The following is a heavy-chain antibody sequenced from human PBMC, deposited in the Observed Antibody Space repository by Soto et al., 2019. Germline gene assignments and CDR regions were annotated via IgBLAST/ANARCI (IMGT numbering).Heavy chain of an antibody. CDR3: AWESGEKWSDEAY. CDR2: ISATGNN. Sequence: QVQLQDSGPGRVKPSETLSLTCSVSGGSITDYSWNWIRQSAGKGLEWIGRISATGNNQVNPSLQSRVTMSLDTSKNQFSLKLTSVTAADTAVYYCAWESGEKWSDEAYWGQGTLVTVSS. J-gene: IGHJ4*02. V-gene: IGHV4-4*07. D-gene: IGHD1-26*01. CDR1: GGSITDYS.